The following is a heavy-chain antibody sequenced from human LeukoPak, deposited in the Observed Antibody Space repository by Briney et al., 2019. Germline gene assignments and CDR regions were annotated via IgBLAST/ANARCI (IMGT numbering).Heavy chain of an antibody. V-gene: IGHV4-39*01. J-gene: IGHJ4*02. Sequence: PSETLSLTCTVSGGSIKSGTFYWGWIRQPPGKGLEWIGSMYYDGSSYYNPSLKSRVTTSVDTSNNQFSLKLTSVTAADTAVYFCARRSDSGSDDGEDYFDYWGQGTLVTVSS. CDR3: ARRSDSGSDDGEDYFDY. CDR2: MYYDGSS. CDR1: GGSIKSGTFY. D-gene: IGHD1-26*01.